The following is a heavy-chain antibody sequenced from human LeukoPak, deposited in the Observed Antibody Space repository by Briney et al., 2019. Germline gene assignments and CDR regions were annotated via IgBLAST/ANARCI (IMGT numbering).Heavy chain of an antibody. Sequence: KPGGSLRLSCAASGCTFSDYYMSWIRQAPGKGLEWVSYISSSGSTIYYADSVKGRFTISRDNAKNSLYLQMNSLRAEDTAVYYCARAICSSTSCYDYWGQGTLVTVSS. D-gene: IGHD2-2*01. J-gene: IGHJ4*02. V-gene: IGHV3-11*01. CDR1: GCTFSDYY. CDR2: ISSSGSTI. CDR3: ARAICSSTSCYDY.